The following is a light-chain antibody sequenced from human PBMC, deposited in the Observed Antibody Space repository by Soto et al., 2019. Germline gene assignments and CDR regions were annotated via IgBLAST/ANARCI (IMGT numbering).Light chain of an antibody. CDR1: SSNIGARYD. J-gene: IGLJ3*02. Sequence: QSALTQPPSVSGAPGQRVTISCTGSSSNIGARYDVHWYQQLPETAPKLLIYGNTNRPSGVPDRFSGSRSGTSASLAIAGLQAEDEADYYCQSYDSSLSGWVFGGGTKLTVL. V-gene: IGLV1-40*01. CDR2: GNT. CDR3: QSYDSSLSGWV.